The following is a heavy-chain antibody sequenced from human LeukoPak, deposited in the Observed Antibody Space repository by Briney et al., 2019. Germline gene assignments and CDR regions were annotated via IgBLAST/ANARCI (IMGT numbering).Heavy chain of an antibody. Sequence: ASVKVSCKASGYTFTGYYMHWVRQAPGQGLEWMGWINPNSGGTNYAQKFQGRVTMTRDTSISTAYMELSRLRSDDTAVYYCAREVDSTMVRGVIITPSDENWFDPWGQGTLVTVSS. D-gene: IGHD3-10*01. CDR1: GYTFTGYY. V-gene: IGHV1-2*02. J-gene: IGHJ5*02. CDR3: AREVDSTMVRGVIITPSDENWFDP. CDR2: INPNSGGT.